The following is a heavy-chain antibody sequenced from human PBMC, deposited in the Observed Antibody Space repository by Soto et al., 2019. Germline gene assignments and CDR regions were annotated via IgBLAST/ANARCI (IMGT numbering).Heavy chain of an antibody. J-gene: IGHJ4*02. D-gene: IGHD2-15*01. CDR2: ISYDGGKE. CDR3: ARYCNGGACYSASLDY. V-gene: IGHV3-30*09. Sequence: PGGSLRLSCAASPFTFRSYSMHWVRQAPGKGLEWVTSISYDGGKESYADSVKGRFAISRDNSKNTLYLQMNSLRPGDTAVYYCARYCNGGACYSASLDYWGQGTQVTVSS. CDR1: PFTFRSYS.